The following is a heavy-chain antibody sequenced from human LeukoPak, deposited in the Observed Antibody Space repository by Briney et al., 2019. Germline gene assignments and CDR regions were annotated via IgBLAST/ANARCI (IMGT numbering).Heavy chain of an antibody. J-gene: IGHJ4*02. V-gene: IGHV6-1*01. Sequence: SQTLSLTCALSGDSVSSNSVAWNWIRQSPSRGLEWLGRTYYRSKWYNDYAVSVKSRITINPDTSKNQFSLQLNSVTPEDTAVYYCARGDYYDSSGYYYWGQGTLVTVSS. CDR3: ARGDYYDSSGYYY. CDR1: GDSVSSNSVA. D-gene: IGHD3-22*01. CDR2: TYYRSKWYN.